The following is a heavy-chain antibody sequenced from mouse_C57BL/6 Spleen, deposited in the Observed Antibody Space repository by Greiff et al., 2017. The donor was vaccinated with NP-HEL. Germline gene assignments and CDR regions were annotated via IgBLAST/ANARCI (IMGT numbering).Heavy chain of an antibody. V-gene: IGHV1-19*01. CDR1: GYTFTDSY. J-gene: IGHJ2*01. Sequence: EVQLQQSGPVLVKPGASVKMSCKASGYTFTDSYMNWVKQSHGKSLEWIGVINPYNGGTSYNQKFKGKATLTVDKSSSTAYMELNSLTSEDSAVYYCARGIYYYAPDYWGQGTTLTVSS. CDR3: ARGIYYYAPDY. D-gene: IGHD1-1*01. CDR2: INPYNGGT.